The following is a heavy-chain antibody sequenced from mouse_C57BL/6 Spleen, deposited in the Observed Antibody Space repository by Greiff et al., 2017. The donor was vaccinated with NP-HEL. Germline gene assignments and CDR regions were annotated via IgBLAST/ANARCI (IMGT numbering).Heavy chain of an antibody. CDR2: ISYSGST. CDR1: GYSITSGYD. D-gene: IGHD3-1*01. V-gene: IGHV3-1*01. J-gene: IGHJ3*01. Sequence: EVQRVESGPGMVKPSQSLSLTCTVTGYSITSGYDWHWIRHFPGNKLEWMGYISYSGSTNYNPSLKSRISITHDTSKNHIFLKLNSVTTEDTATYYCARGEGLRWFAYWGQGTLVTVSA. CDR3: ARGEGLRWFAY.